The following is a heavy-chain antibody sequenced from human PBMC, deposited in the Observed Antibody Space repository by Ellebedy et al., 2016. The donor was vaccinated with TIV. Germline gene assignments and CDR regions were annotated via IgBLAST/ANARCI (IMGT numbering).Heavy chain of an antibody. CDR3: ARAGEYTSSSGMDV. Sequence: SETLSLTCAISGASVSSNSAAWNWIRQSPSRGLEWLGRTYYRSKWYNDYAVSVKSRITINPDTSKNQLSLQLNSVTPEDTAVYFCARAGEYTSSSGMDVWGQGTTVTVSS. V-gene: IGHV6-1*01. CDR2: TYYRSKWYN. J-gene: IGHJ6*02. D-gene: IGHD6-6*01. CDR1: GASVSSNSAA.